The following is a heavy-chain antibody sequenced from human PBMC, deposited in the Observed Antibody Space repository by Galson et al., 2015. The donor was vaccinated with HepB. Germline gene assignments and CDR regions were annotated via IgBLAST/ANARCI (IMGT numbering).Heavy chain of an antibody. D-gene: IGHD6-13*01. Sequence: SLRLSCAASGYTFSSYSMNWVRQAPGKGLEWVSSISSSSSYIYYADSVKGRFTISRDDAKNSLYLQMTSLRAEDTAVYYCARDLTGYSSTWRRYWFFDLWGRGTLVTVSS. V-gene: IGHV3-21*01. CDR3: ARDLTGYSSTWRRYWFFDL. CDR2: ISSSSSYI. J-gene: IGHJ2*01. CDR1: GYTFSSYS.